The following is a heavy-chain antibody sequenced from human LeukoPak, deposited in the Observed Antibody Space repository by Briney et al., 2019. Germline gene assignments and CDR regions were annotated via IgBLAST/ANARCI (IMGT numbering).Heavy chain of an antibody. CDR2: IYYSGST. CDR1: GGSISSYY. D-gene: IGHD5-18*01. V-gene: IGHV4-59*01. CDR3: ARTEESGYSYRYFGYYYYMDV. Sequence: SETLSLTCTVSGGSISSYYWSWIRQPPGQGLEWIGYIYYSGSTNYKSSLKSRVTISVDTSKNQFSLKLSSVTAADTAVYYCARTEESGYSYRYFGYYYYMDVWGKGTTVTVSS. J-gene: IGHJ6*03.